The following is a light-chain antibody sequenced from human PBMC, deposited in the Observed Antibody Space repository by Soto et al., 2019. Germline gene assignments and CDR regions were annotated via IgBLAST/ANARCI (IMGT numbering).Light chain of an antibody. CDR3: QQYNSYSPA. V-gene: IGKV1-5*01. CDR2: DAS. CDR1: QSISNH. J-gene: IGKJ1*01. Sequence: DIQMTQSPSSLSASVEDRVIITCRASQSISNHLNWYQQKPGKAPKLLIYDASSLQSGVQSRFSGSGSGTEFTLTISSLQPDDFATYYCQQYNSYSPAFGQGTKVDIK.